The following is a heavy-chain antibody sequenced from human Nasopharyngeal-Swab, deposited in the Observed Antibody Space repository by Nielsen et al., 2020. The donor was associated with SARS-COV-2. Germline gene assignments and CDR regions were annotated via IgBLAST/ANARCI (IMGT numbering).Heavy chain of an antibody. V-gene: IGHV3-7*01. J-gene: IGHJ4*02. D-gene: IGHD1-1*01. Sequence: GESLKISCAASRFTFSDYYMSWLRQAPGKGLEWVGNIKQDGSEKYYVDSVKGRFTISRDNAKNSLYLQMNSLRAEDTAVYYCARDVRQRTGDYWGQGTLVTVSS. CDR2: IKQDGSEK. CDR1: RFTFSDYY. CDR3: ARDVRQRTGDY.